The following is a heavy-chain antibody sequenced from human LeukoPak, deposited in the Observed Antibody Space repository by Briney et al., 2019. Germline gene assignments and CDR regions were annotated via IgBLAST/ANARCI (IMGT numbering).Heavy chain of an antibody. J-gene: IGHJ4*02. Sequence: PGGSLRLSCAASGFTFSSYNMNWVRQAPGKGLEWLSSISSSSSYIYYADSVQGRFTISRDNARNSLYLQMNSLRAEDTAVYYCARDTSSGYYADYYFDYWGQGTLVIVSS. CDR1: GFTFSSYN. V-gene: IGHV3-21*01. D-gene: IGHD4-17*01. CDR2: ISSSSSYI. CDR3: ARDTSSGYYADYYFDY.